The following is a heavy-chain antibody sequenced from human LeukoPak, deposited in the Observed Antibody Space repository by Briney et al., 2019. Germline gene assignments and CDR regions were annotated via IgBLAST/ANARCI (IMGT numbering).Heavy chain of an antibody. CDR3: ARTIVGATNWFDP. V-gene: IGHV1-3*01. J-gene: IGHJ5*02. D-gene: IGHD1-26*01. CDR1: GYTFTSYG. Sequence: ASVKVSCKASGYTFTSYGISWVRQAPGQRLEWMGWINAGNGNTKYSQKFQGRVTITRDTSASTAYMELSSLRSEDTAVYYCARTIVGATNWFDPWGQRTLVTVSS. CDR2: INAGNGNT.